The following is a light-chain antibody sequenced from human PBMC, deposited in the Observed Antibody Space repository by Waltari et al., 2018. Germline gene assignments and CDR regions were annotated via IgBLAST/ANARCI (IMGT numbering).Light chain of an antibody. Sequence: EIVLTQSPGTLSLSPGERATLSCRASQRVGSHYLAWYQQMPGQAPRVLIYGASSRATGIPDRFSGSGSGTEFTLTISRLEPEDFAVYYCQHYGSLPPYTFGQGTKLKI. J-gene: IGKJ2*01. CDR2: GAS. V-gene: IGKV3-20*01. CDR1: QRVGSHY. CDR3: QHYGSLPPYT.